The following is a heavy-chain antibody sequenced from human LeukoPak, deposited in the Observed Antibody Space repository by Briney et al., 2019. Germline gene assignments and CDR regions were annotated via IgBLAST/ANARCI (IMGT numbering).Heavy chain of an antibody. CDR3: ARDPVTTIFGVVTTSYFDY. CDR1: GFTFSDYA. V-gene: IGHV3-23*01. Sequence: GGSLRLSCAASGFTFSDYAMSWVRQAPGKGLEWVSGISGSAGSTYYADSVKGRFTISRDNSKNTLYLQMNSLRAEDTAVYYCARDPVTTIFGVVTTSYFDYWGQGTLVTVSS. J-gene: IGHJ4*02. CDR2: ISGSAGST. D-gene: IGHD3-3*01.